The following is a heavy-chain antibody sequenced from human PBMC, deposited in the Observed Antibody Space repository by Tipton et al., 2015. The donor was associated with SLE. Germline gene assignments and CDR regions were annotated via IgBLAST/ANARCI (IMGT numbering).Heavy chain of an antibody. CDR3: ARHRNPYDTSGYCDVVSK. D-gene: IGHD3-22*01. V-gene: IGHV4-31*03. J-gene: IGHJ4*02. Sequence: TLSLTCTVSCGSINSGGYYWSWIRQHPGKGLEWIGYIYYTGSAFYNPSLKSRISISVDTSKNQFSLKLSSVTAADTAVYYCARHRNPYDTSGYCDVVSKWGQGTLVTVAS. CDR1: CGSINSGGYY. CDR2: IYYTGSA.